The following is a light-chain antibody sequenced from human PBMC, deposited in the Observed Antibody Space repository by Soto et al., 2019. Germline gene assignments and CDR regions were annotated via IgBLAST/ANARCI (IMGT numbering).Light chain of an antibody. CDR3: QQYYSYPRT. Sequence: DIQLTQSPIALSASVGDRVTITCRASQSIRSWLAWYQQKPGKAPNLLIYKASTLQSGVPLRFSGSESGTEFTINIRRLQTDDIEIYYCQQYYSYPRTFGQGTKVEL. CDR2: KAS. J-gene: IGKJ1*01. CDR1: QSIRSW. V-gene: IGKV1-5*03.